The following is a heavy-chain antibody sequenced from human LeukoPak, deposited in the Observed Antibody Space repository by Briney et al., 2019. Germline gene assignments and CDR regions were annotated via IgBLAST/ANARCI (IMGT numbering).Heavy chain of an antibody. Sequence: GGSLRLSCTASGFTFGDYAMSWFRQAPGKGLEWVGFIRSKAYGGTTEYAASVKGRFTISRDDSKSIACLQMNSLKTEDTAVYYCTSSGYRGPEYFQHWGQGTLVTVSS. CDR3: TSSGYRGPEYFQH. V-gene: IGHV3-49*03. J-gene: IGHJ1*01. D-gene: IGHD3-22*01. CDR1: GFTFGDYA. CDR2: IRSKAYGGTT.